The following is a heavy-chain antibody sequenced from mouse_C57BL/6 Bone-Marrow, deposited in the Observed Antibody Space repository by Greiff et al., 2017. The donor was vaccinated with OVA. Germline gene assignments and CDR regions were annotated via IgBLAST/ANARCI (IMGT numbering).Heavy chain of an antibody. CDR3: AKKDYYGSLDY. CDR1: GFSLTSYG. D-gene: IGHD1-1*01. Sequence: VKVVESGPGLVQPSQSLSITCTVSGFSLTSYGVHWVRQSPGKGLEWLGVIWRGGSTDYNAAFMSRLSITKDNSKSQVFFKMNSLQADDTAIYYCAKKDYYGSLDYWGQGTSVTVSS. CDR2: IWRGGST. V-gene: IGHV2-5*01. J-gene: IGHJ4*01.